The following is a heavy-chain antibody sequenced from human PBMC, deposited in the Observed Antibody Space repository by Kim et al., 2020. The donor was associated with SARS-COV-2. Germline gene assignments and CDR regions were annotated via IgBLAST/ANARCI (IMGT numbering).Heavy chain of an antibody. CDR3: ARADCSSTSCYRGTDY. V-gene: IGHV7-4-1*02. Sequence: ASVKVSCKASGYTFTSYAMNWVRQAPGQGLEWMGWINTNTGNPTYAQGFTGRFVFSLDTSVSTAYLQISSRKAEETAVYYCARADCSSTSCYRGTDYWGQGTLATV. D-gene: IGHD2-2*01. CDR1: GYTFTSYA. J-gene: IGHJ4*02. CDR2: INTNTGNP.